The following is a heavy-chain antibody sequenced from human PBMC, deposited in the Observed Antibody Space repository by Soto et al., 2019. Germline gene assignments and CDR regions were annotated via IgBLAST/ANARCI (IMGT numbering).Heavy chain of an antibody. D-gene: IGHD1-1*01. CDR1: GGTTSSYT. V-gene: IGHV1-69*02. J-gene: IGHJ4*02. CDR2: IVPMIGKV. CDR3: ALRTGNWNPLGD. Sequence: QVQLVQSGAGVEKPGSSVKVSCKVSGGTTSSYTIGWVRQAPGQGLQWMGNIVPMIGKVDYAQTFQDRVTLTADKSTRTVYMELRSLRSEDTAVYFCALRTGNWNPLGDWGQGTLVTVSS.